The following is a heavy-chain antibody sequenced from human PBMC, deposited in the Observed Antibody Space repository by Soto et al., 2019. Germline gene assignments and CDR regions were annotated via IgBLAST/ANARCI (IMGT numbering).Heavy chain of an antibody. Sequence: GGSLRLSCAASGFTFSSYAMSWVRQAPGKGLEWVSAISGSGGSTYYADSVKGRFTISRDNSKNTLYLQMNSLRAEDTAVYYCAKDSTTVVRVPYYFDYWGQGTLVTVSS. V-gene: IGHV3-23*01. CDR1: GFTFSSYA. CDR2: ISGSGGST. D-gene: IGHD4-17*01. J-gene: IGHJ4*02. CDR3: AKDSTTVVRVPYYFDY.